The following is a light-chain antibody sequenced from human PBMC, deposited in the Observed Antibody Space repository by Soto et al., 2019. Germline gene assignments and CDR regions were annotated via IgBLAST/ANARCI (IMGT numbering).Light chain of an antibody. CDR2: SND. CDR3: AAWDDSLNGVVV. CDR1: SSNIGSNT. V-gene: IGLV1-44*01. Sequence: QSVLTQSPSASGTPGQRVTISCSGSSSNIGSNTVNWYQQLPGTAPKLLIYSNDQRPSGVPDRFSGSKSGTSASLAISGLQSEDEAHYFCAAWDDSLNGVVVFGGGTKLTVL. J-gene: IGLJ2*01.